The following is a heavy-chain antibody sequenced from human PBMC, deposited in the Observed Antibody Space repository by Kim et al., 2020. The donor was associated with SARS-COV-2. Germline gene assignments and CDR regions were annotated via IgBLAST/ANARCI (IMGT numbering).Heavy chain of an antibody. CDR1: GGSISSSSYH. J-gene: IGHJ5*02. Sequence: SETLSLTCAVSGGSISSSSYHWGWIRQPPGKGLEWIGSIYYSGSTYCNPSLKSRVTMSVDTSKNQFSLKLSSVTAADTAVYYCARGADTAMVSGGYNWFEPWVQGTLVTVSS. V-gene: IGHV4-39*07. CDR2: IYYSGST. CDR3: ARGADTAMVSGGYNWFEP. D-gene: IGHD5-18*01.